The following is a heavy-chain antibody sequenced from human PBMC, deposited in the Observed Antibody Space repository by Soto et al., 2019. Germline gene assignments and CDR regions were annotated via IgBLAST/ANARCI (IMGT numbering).Heavy chain of an antibody. CDR1: GGSISSGGYY. CDR3: ARARVHPDVVVPAAANPPYYYYYYMDV. V-gene: IGHV4-31*03. D-gene: IGHD2-2*01. CDR2: IYYSGST. Sequence: SETLSLTCTVSGGSISSGGYYWSWIRQHPGKGLEWIGYIYYSGSTYYNPSLKSRVTISVDTSKNQFSLKLSSVTAADTAVYYCARARVHPDVVVPAAANPPYYYYYYMDVWGKGTTVTVSS. J-gene: IGHJ6*03.